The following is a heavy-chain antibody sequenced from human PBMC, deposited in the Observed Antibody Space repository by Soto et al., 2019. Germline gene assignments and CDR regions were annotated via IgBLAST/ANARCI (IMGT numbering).Heavy chain of an antibody. CDR1: VGTFSSYA. J-gene: IGHJ3*02. D-gene: IGHD3-22*01. CDR3: ARARGYYDSSGKGSFDI. V-gene: IGHV1-69*01. CDR2: IIPIFGTA. Sequence: QVQLVQSGAEVKKPGSSVKVSCMASVGTFSSYAISWVRQAPGQGLEWMGGIIPIFGTANYAQKFPGRVTITADESTSTAYMELSSLRSEDTAVYYCARARGYYDSSGKGSFDIWGQGTMVTVSS.